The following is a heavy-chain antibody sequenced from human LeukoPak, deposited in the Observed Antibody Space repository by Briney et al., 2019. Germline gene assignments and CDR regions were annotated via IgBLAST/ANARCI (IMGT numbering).Heavy chain of an antibody. D-gene: IGHD1-26*01. CDR1: GYTFTSYG. CDR3: ARWFVGATHHNFDY. CDR2: ISAYNGNT. Sequence: GASVRVSYKASGYTFTSYGISWVRQAPGQGLEWMGWISAYNGNTNYAQKLQGRVTMTTDTSTSKAYMELTSLRSDDTAVYYCARWFVGATHHNFDYWGQGTLVTVSS. V-gene: IGHV1-18*01. J-gene: IGHJ4*02.